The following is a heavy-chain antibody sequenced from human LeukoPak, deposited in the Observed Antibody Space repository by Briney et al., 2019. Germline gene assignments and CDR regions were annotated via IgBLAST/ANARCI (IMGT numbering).Heavy chain of an antibody. J-gene: IGHJ6*04. D-gene: IGHD3-10*01. CDR3: ARARGSTYYYGSGPYYYYGMDV. CDR2: IIPIFGTA. Sequence: SVKVSCKASGGTFSSYAISWVRQAPGQGLEWMGEIIPIFGTANYAQKFQGRVTITADKSTSTAYMELSSLRSEDTAVYYCARARGSTYYYGSGPYYYYGMDVWGKGTTVTVSS. V-gene: IGHV1-69*06. CDR1: GGTFSSYA.